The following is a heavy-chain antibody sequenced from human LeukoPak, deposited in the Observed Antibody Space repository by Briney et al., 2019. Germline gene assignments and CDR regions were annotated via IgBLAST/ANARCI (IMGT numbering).Heavy chain of an antibody. Sequence: GGSLRLSCEASGYTFKGYGLTWVRQAPGKGLEWVSGISGSGGSGGRTYYADSVRGRFTISRDNAKNSLYLQMNSLRAEDTAVYYCARDSSSSLENRANDYWGQGTLVTVSS. V-gene: IGHV3-23*01. CDR1: GYTFKGYG. D-gene: IGHD6-13*01. CDR2: ISGSGGSGGRT. CDR3: ARDSSSSLENRANDY. J-gene: IGHJ4*02.